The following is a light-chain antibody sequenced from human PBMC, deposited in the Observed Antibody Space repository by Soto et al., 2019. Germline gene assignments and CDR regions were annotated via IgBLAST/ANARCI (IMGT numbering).Light chain of an antibody. Sequence: DIQMTQSPVSLSASVGDGVTITCRASETISTFLNWYQQKPGKAPNVLIFAASSLQSGVPSRFSGSGSGTELTITISSLQPEDFETYYCQQLNSYPPAFGQGTKVDIK. V-gene: IGKV1-9*01. CDR2: AAS. CDR3: QQLNSYPPA. J-gene: IGKJ1*01. CDR1: ETISTF.